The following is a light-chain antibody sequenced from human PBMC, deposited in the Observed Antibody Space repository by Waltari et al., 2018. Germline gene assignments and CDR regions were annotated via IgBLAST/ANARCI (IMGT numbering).Light chain of an antibody. V-gene: IGLV4-69*01. CDR1: SGHRSNV. CDR3: QTGGHGTWV. Sequence: QLVLTQSPSASASLGASVKLTCTLNSGHRSNVVAWLPQQPEKGPRYLMKVHSDGSHSKGDEIPARFSGSSSGAERYLTISSVQSEDEADYYCQTGGHGTWVFGGGTKLTVL. CDR2: VHSDGSH. J-gene: IGLJ3*02.